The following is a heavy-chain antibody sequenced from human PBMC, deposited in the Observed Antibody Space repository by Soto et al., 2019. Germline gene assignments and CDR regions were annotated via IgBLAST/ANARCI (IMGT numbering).Heavy chain of an antibody. J-gene: IGHJ5*02. D-gene: IGHD2-15*01. V-gene: IGHV6-1*01. CDR3: ARDRPYCSGGSCFYDWFDP. CDR2: TYYRSKWYN. Sequence: SQTLSLTCAISGDSVSSNSAAWNWIRQSPSRGLEWLGRTYYRSKWYNDYAVSVKSRITINPDTSKNQFSLQLNSVTPEDTAVYYCARDRPYCSGGSCFYDWFDPWGQGTMVTVYS. CDR1: GDSVSSNSAA.